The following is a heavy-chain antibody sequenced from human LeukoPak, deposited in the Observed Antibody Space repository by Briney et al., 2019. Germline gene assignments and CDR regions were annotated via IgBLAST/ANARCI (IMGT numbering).Heavy chain of an antibody. CDR1: GDSISKSNFY. CDR2: VYYRRRS. Sequence: PSETLSLTCTVSGDSISKSNFYWGWIRQPPGKGLEWIGSVYYRRRSDQNPSLKSRVTISVDKSKNQFSLKLSSVTAADTAVYYCARHWGQQLVFDYWGQGTLVTVSS. J-gene: IGHJ4*02. D-gene: IGHD6-13*01. V-gene: IGHV4-39*07. CDR3: ARHWGQQLVFDY.